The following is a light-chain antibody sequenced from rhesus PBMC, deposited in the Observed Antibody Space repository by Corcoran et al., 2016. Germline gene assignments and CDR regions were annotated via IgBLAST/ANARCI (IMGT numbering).Light chain of an antibody. Sequence: DIQMTQSPSSLSASVGDRVTITCQASQSLSNYLNWYQQKPGKIPKLRIYRASSLQSGIPSRFSGSGAGTDVTLTISSLQPEDFATYYCQQGYSYPPTFGGGTKVELK. V-gene: IGKV1S9*01. J-gene: IGKJ4*01. CDR3: QQGYSYPPT. CDR1: QSLSNY. CDR2: RAS.